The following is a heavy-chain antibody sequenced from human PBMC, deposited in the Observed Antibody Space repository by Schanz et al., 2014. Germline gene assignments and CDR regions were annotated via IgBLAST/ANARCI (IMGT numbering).Heavy chain of an antibody. D-gene: IGHD6-19*01. CDR1: GYSFTGYY. J-gene: IGHJ5*02. Sequence: QVQLVQSGVEVKKPGASVKVSCKASGYSFTGYYMNWVRQAPGQGLEWMGWINPSSGGTNYAQKFQGRVTMTGDTSISTAYMELNRLRSDDTAVYYCARDSHRSVAVPGSWGQGTLVTVSS. CDR2: INPSSGGT. CDR3: ARDSHRSVAVPGS. V-gene: IGHV1-2*02.